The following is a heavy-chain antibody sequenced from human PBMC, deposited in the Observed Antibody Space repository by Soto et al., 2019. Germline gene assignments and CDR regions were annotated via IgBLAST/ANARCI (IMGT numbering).Heavy chain of an antibody. CDR3: ARGKMVATTGEYYGMAV. J-gene: IGHJ6*02. D-gene: IGHD5-12*01. CDR2: INHSGST. V-gene: IGHV4-34*01. CDR1: GASFSGSY. Sequence: SETLSLTCAVYGASFSGSYWSWLRQPPGKGLEWIGEINHSGSTNYNPSLKSRVTISVDTSKNQFSLKLSSVTAADTAVYYCARGKMVATTGEYYGMAVWVQATMVT.